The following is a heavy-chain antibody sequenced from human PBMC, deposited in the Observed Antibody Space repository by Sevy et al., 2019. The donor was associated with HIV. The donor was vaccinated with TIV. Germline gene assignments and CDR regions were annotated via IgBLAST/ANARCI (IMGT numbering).Heavy chain of an antibody. CDR2: INPSGGST. Sequence: ASVKVSCKASGYTFTSYFMHWVRQAPGQGLEWMRIINPSGGSTNYAQKFQGRLTMARDTSTSTVHMELSSLRSDDTAVYYCVREGAAMVGWAYWGQGTLVTVSS. CDR3: VREGAAMVGWAY. J-gene: IGHJ4*02. D-gene: IGHD5-18*01. CDR1: GYTFTSYF. V-gene: IGHV1-46*01.